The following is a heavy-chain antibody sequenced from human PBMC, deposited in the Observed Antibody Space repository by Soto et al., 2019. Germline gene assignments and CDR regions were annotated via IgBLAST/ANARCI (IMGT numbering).Heavy chain of an antibody. J-gene: IGHJ4*02. V-gene: IGHV4-30-4*01. CDR3: ARGPSGDKVDN. CDR2: NYNSGNT. CDR1: GGSISSDYYC. D-gene: IGHD7-27*01. Sequence: QVQLQESGPGLVKPSQTLSLTCTVSGGSISSDYYCWSWIRQSPEKGLEWIGHNYNSGNTYSNPSLSSRVTRSVDTSKNHFSLKLTSVTAADTAVYYCARGPSGDKVDNWGQGTLVTVSS.